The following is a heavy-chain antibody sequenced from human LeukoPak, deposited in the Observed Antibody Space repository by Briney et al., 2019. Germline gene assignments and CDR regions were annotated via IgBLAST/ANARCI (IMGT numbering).Heavy chain of an antibody. J-gene: IGHJ4*02. V-gene: IGHV4-59*01. Sequence: SETLSLTCAVYGGSFSGYYWSWIRQPPGKGLEWIGYVYYSGITNYNPSLTSRVTISVDTPKNQFSLNVSSVTAADTAVYYCARGSGYYGFADYWGQGTLVTVSS. CDR2: VYYSGIT. CDR1: GGSFSGYY. D-gene: IGHD3-3*01. CDR3: ARGSGYYGFADY.